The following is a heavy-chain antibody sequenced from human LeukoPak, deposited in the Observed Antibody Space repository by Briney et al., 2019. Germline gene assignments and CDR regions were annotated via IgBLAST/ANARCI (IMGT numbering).Heavy chain of an antibody. Sequence: GASVKVSCKAFGYTFTSYAMHWVRQAPGQRLEWMGWINAGNGNTKYSQKFQGRVTMTEDASTDTAYMELSSLRSEDTAVYYCATGGYSYGYVQGGPSPFDYWGQGTLVTVSS. CDR2: INAGNGNT. CDR3: ATGGYSYGYVQGGPSPFDY. D-gene: IGHD5-18*01. J-gene: IGHJ4*02. V-gene: IGHV1-3*01. CDR1: GYTFTSYA.